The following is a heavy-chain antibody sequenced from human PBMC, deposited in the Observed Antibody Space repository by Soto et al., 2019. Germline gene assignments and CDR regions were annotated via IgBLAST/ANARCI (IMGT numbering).Heavy chain of an antibody. Sequence: QVQLQQWGAGLLKPSETLSLTCAVYGGSFSGYYWSWIRQPPGKGLEWIGEINHSGSTNYNPSLRSRVTISVDTSKNQFSLKLSSVTAADTAVYYCARGGIQLWLGGASNWFDPWGQGTLVTVSS. D-gene: IGHD5-18*01. CDR1: GGSFSGYY. CDR3: ARGGIQLWLGGASNWFDP. CDR2: INHSGST. V-gene: IGHV4-34*01. J-gene: IGHJ5*02.